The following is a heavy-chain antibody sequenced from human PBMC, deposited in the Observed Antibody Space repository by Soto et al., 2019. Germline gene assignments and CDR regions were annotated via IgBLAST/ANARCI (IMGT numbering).Heavy chain of an antibody. J-gene: IGHJ3*02. CDR2: ISSRSSYI. CDR1: GFTFSTYS. D-gene: IGHD2-15*01. V-gene: IGHV3-21*01. CDR3: ARDVSCCSGGSCYATYAFDI. Sequence: GGSLRLSCAASGFTFSTYSMNWVRQAPGKGLEWVSSISSRSSYIYYADSVKGRFTITRDNAKNSLFVEMNSLRAEDTAVYYCARDVSCCSGGSCYATYAFDIWGQGTMVTVSS.